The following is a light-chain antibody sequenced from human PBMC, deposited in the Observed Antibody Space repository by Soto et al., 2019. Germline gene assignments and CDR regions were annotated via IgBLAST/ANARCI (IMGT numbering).Light chain of an antibody. CDR3: HQYGRSPIYT. J-gene: IGKJ3*01. Sequence: EIVLTQSPGTLSLSPGATAILSCRASQSITNNYLAWFQQKPGQAPRLLIYGASSRATGIPDRFSGSGSGTDFTLTISRLEPEDFAVYYCHQYGRSPIYTFGPGTKVDFK. CDR2: GAS. V-gene: IGKV3-20*01. CDR1: QSITNNY.